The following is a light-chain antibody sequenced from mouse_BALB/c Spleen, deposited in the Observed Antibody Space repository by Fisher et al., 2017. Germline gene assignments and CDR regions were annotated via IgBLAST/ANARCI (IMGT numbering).Light chain of an antibody. J-gene: IGKJ5*01. V-gene: IGKV4-57-1*01. CDR2: STS. CDR3: QQYSGYPLT. Sequence: DIVMTQSTALMAASPGEKVTMTCRASSSVSSSYLHWYQQKSGASPKLWIYSTSNLASGVPARFSGSGSGTSYSLTISSVEAEDAATYYCQQYSGYPLTFGAGTKLELK. CDR1: SSVSSSY.